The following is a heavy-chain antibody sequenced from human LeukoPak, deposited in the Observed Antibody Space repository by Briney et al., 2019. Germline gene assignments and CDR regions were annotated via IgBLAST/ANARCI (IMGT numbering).Heavy chain of an antibody. V-gene: IGHV1-18*01. J-gene: IGHJ4*02. Sequence: GASVKVSCKASGYTFTRYGISWERQAPGQGLEWMGWISAYNGNTNYAQKLQGRVTMTTDTSTSTAYMELRSLRSDDTAVYYCAREASDIVATIPYFDYWGQGTLVIVSS. CDR1: GYTFTRYG. CDR2: ISAYNGNT. CDR3: AREASDIVATIPYFDY. D-gene: IGHD5-12*01.